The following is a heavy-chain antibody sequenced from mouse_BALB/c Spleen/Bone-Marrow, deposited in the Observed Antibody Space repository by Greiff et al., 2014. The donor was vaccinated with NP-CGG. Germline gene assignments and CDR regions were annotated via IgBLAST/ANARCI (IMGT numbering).Heavy chain of an antibody. CDR3: ARSITTTVEFDY. CDR2: IYPGNSGT. J-gene: IGHJ2*03. D-gene: IGHD1-1*01. V-gene: IGHV1-5*01. CDR1: GYSLTSYW. Sequence: VQLKESGTVLARPGASVKMSCKASGYSLTSYWMYWIKQRPGQGLEWIGAIYPGNSGTSYNQNFKGKAKLTAVTSASTAYMELSSLTNEDSAVYYCARSITTTVEFDYWGQGTSLTVSA.